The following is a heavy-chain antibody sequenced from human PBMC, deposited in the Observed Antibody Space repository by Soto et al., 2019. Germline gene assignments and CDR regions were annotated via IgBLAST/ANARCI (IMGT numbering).Heavy chain of an antibody. J-gene: IGHJ6*02. D-gene: IGHD3-3*01. CDR2: ISAYNGNT. CDR3: ARDPVRFLGWLHDPGMDV. CDR1: GYTFTSYG. Sequence: QVQLVQSGAEVKKPGASVKVSCKASGYTFTSYGISWVRQAPGQGLEWMGWISAYNGNTNYAQKLQGRVTMTTDTSTSRAYMELRSLTSDDTAVCYCARDPVRFLGWLHDPGMDVWGQGTTVTVSS. V-gene: IGHV1-18*01.